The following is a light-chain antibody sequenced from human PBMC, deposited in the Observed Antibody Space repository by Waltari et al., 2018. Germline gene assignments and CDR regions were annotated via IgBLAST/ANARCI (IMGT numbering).Light chain of an antibody. CDR1: QRVSRS. CDR2: GAS. J-gene: IGKJ1*01. V-gene: IGKV3-20*01. CDR3: QHYVRLPVS. Sequence: EIVLTQSPCTLSLSPGERATLSCRASQRVSRSLAWYQQKPGQAPRLLIYGASSRATGVPDRFSGSGSGTDFSLTISRLEPEDFAVYYCQHYVRLPVSFGQGTKVEIK.